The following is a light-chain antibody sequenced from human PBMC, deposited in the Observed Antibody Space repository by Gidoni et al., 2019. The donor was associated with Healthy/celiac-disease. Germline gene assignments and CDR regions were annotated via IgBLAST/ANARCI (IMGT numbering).Light chain of an antibody. V-gene: IGKV3-15*01. Sequence: APRLIYGASNRATGIPARLSGSGSGTELTLTIRSLQSEDFAVYYCKQYNNWTPWTFGQGTKVEIK. J-gene: IGKJ1*01. CDR3: KQYNNWTPWT. CDR2: GAS.